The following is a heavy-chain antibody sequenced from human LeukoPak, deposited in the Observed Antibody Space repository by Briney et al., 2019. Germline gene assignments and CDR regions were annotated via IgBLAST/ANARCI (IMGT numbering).Heavy chain of an antibody. D-gene: IGHD3-22*01. V-gene: IGHV3-21*01. CDR1: GFTFSSYS. Sequence: PGGSLRLSCAASGFTFSSYSMNWVRQAPGKGLEWVSSISSSSSYIYYADSVKGRFTISRDNAKNSLYLQMNSLRAEDTAVYYCARGHYDSSGYYYGNPGRFRGQGTLVTVSS. CDR2: ISSSSSYI. J-gene: IGHJ4*02. CDR3: ARGHYDSSGYYYGNPGRF.